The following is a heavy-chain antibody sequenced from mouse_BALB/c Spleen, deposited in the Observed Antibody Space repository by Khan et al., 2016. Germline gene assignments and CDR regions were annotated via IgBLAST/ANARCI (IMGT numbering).Heavy chain of an antibody. J-gene: IGHJ2*01. Sequence: VQLKESGPGLVKPSQSLSLTCTVTGYSITSDYAWNWIRQFPGNKLEWMGYISYSGSTSYNPSLKSRISITRDTSKNQFFLQLNSVTTEDTATYDCARRDDGSSYYFDYWGQGTTLTVSS. CDR2: ISYSGST. D-gene: IGHD1-1*01. CDR1: GYSITSDYA. CDR3: ARRDDGSSYYFDY. V-gene: IGHV3-2*02.